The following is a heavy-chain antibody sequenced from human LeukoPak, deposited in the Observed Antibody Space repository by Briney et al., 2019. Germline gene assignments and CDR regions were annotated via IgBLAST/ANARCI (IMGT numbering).Heavy chain of an antibody. CDR1: GFTVSSNY. Sequence: PGGSPRLSCAASGFTVSSNYMSWVRQAPGKGLEWVSVIYSGGSTCYADSVKGRFTISRDNARNSLYLQMNTLRAEDTAVYYCARDCDGRTGCYVRDYWGQGTLVTVSS. CDR2: IYSGGST. D-gene: IGHD2-2*01. J-gene: IGHJ4*02. V-gene: IGHV3-53*01. CDR3: ARDCDGRTGCYVRDY.